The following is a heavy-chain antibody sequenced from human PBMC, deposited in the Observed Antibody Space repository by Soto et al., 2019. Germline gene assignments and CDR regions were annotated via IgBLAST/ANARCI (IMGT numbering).Heavy chain of an antibody. Sequence: QVQLVESGGGVVQPGTSLRLSCAASGFTFSTYGMHWVRQAPGKGLEWVASIHHDGSNTYYADTAKGRFTVSTDTSNNTFFLHLHSLGVGDTTSYFCARCIRSLNYVVRGQGTLLIVSS. J-gene: IGHJ4*02. CDR3: ARCIRSLNYVV. V-gene: IGHV3-33*01. CDR2: IHHDGSNT. CDR1: GFTFSTYG. D-gene: IGHD3-10*02.